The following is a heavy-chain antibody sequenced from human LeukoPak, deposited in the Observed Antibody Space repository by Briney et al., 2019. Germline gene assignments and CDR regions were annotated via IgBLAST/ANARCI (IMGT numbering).Heavy chain of an antibody. J-gene: IGHJ4*02. V-gene: IGHV4-30-4*07. CDR2: IYYSGST. D-gene: IGHD1-26*01. CDR1: GDSISSGGYS. CDR3: ARDSVYSGSSLDS. Sequence: SQTLSLTCAVSGDSISSGGYSWSWIRQPPGKGLEWIGYIYYSGSTYYNPSLKSRVTISVDTSKNQFSLKLSSVTAAATAVYYCARDSVYSGSSLDSWGPGALVTVSP.